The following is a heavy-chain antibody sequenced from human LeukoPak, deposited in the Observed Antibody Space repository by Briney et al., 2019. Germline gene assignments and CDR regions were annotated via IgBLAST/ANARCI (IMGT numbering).Heavy chain of an antibody. CDR2: ISSTSTNI. D-gene: IGHD4-17*01. V-gene: IGHV3-48*01. CDR1: RFTFSTYS. Sequence: GGSLRLSCAASRFTFSTYSMNWVRQAPGRGLEWVSYISSTSTNIYYKKSVKGRFTISRDNAKNSLYLHMTSLRAEDTAVYYCVRNDGDDAFDIWGQGTMVTVSS. J-gene: IGHJ3*02. CDR3: VRNDGDDAFDI.